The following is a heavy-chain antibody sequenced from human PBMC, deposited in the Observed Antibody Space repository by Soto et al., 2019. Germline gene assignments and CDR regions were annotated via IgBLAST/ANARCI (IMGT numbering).Heavy chain of an antibody. J-gene: IGHJ4*02. CDR2: INSDGSTT. D-gene: IGHD7-27*01. Sequence: EVQLVESGGGLVQPGGSLRLSCAASGFTFSSYWMHWVRQAPGKGLVWVSRINSDGSTTSYADSVKGRFTIPRDNAKNTLYLQMNSLRAEDTAVYYCARVGTGAYHFDYWGQGTLVTVSS. CDR1: GFTFSSYW. CDR3: ARVGTGAYHFDY. V-gene: IGHV3-74*01.